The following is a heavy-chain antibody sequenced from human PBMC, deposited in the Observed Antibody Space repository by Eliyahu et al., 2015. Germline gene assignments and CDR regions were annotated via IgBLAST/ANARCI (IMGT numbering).Heavy chain of an antibody. CDR2: ISGSXSTI. J-gene: IGHJ4*02. Sequence: EVQLVESGGXLVQPGGSLRLSCAASGFTFSSYTMXWVRQAPGKGLGWISYISGSXSTIYXADXVKGXXTVSRDNAKNSLYLQMDSLRDEDTAVYYCSRDGXGNGDFDHWGQGTLVTVSS. D-gene: IGHD4-17*01. CDR1: GFTFSSYT. CDR3: SRDGXGNGDFDH. V-gene: IGHV3-48*02.